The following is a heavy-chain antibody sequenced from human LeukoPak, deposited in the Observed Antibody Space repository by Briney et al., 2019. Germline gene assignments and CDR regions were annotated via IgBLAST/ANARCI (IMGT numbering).Heavy chain of an antibody. CDR3: AKDLPGFFDY. CDR2: ISSSGGST. Sequence: GGSLRLSCAASGFSFNNYVMSWVRQAPGKRLEWVSTISSSGGSTYYADSVKGRFTISRDNSKNTLYVQMNSLRAEDTAVYYCAKDLPGFFDYWGQGILVTVSS. CDR1: GFSFNNYV. V-gene: IGHV3-23*01. J-gene: IGHJ4*02.